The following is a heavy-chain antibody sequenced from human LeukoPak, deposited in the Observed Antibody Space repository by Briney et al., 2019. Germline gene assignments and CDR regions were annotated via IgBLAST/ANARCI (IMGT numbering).Heavy chain of an antibody. Sequence: ASVKVSCKASGYTLTSYAISWVRQAAGQGLEWMGWISGYNGNTNYVQKLQGRVTMTTDTSTSTAYMELRSLRSDDTAVYYCARQAPHSSGWYYFDYWGQGTLVTVSS. J-gene: IGHJ4*02. D-gene: IGHD3-22*01. CDR1: GYTLTSYA. CDR3: ARQAPHSSGWYYFDY. V-gene: IGHV1-18*01. CDR2: ISGYNGNT.